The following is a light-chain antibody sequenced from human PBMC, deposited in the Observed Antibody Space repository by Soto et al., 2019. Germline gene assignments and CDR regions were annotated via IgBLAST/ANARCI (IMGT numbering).Light chain of an antibody. V-gene: IGLV7-46*01. CDR1: TGAVTSGHY. J-gene: IGLJ7*01. Sequence: QAVVTQEPSLTVSPGGTVTLTCGSSTGAVTSGHYPYWFQQKPGQAPRTLIYDTNNKHSWTPARFSGSLLGGKAALTLSDGQPEDGAEYCCLLSYPGVRAVFGGGTQLTVL. CDR2: DTN. CDR3: LLSYPGVRAV.